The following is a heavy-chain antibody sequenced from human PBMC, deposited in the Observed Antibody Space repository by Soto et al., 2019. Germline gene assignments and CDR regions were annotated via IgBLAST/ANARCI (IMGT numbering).Heavy chain of an antibody. CDR2: INSDGSST. CDR3: ARATVISHPFDC. D-gene: IGHD3-10*01. J-gene: IGHJ4*01. V-gene: IGHV3-74*01. Sequence: GEALRLSCSVSGFTFINYSMTWVRQAPWKGQVWVSRINSDGSSTSYADSAKGRFTISRDNAKNTLYLQMYSMRAEDTAVYYCARATVISHPFDCRGQGSPVTV. CDR1: GFTFINYS.